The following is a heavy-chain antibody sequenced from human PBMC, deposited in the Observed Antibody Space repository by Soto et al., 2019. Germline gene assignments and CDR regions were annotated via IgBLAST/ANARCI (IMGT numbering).Heavy chain of an antibody. CDR2: IYPGDSDT. CDR3: ARRYCELSSTLHNGMDV. J-gene: IGHJ6*02. D-gene: IGHD2-21*01. CDR1: GYSFTSYW. Sequence: PGESLKISCNGSGYSFTSYWIGWVRQMPGKGLEWMGIIYPGDSDTRYSPSFQGQVTISADKSISTAYLQWSSLKASDTAMYYCARRYCELSSTLHNGMDVWGQGTKVTVSS. V-gene: IGHV5-51*01.